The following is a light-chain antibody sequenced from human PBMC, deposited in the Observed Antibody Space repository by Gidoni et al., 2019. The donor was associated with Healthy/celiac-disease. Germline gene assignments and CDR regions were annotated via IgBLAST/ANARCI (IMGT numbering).Light chain of an antibody. Sequence: SCRASKSVSSSYLAWYQQKPGQALRLLIYGACSRATGIPDRFSGSGSGTDFTLTINRLEPEDYAVYYCQQYGSSPPFTFGPGTKGGYQT. V-gene: IGKV3-20*01. CDR1: KSVSSSY. CDR2: GAC. CDR3: QQYGSSPPFT. J-gene: IGKJ3*01.